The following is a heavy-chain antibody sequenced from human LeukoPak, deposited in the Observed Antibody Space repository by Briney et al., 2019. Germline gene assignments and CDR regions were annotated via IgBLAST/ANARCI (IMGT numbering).Heavy chain of an antibody. CDR1: GFPFNAYW. Sequence: GVSLRLSCAASGFPFNAYWMTWVRQAPGKGLEWVANIRQDGDTKYYVDSVKGRFTISRDNAMNSLYLQMNSLRAEDTAIYYCARSLPYGTTWYGRSDFWGQGTLVTVSS. CDR3: ARSLPYGTTWYGRSDF. J-gene: IGHJ4*02. D-gene: IGHD6-13*01. V-gene: IGHV3-7*03. CDR2: IRQDGDTK.